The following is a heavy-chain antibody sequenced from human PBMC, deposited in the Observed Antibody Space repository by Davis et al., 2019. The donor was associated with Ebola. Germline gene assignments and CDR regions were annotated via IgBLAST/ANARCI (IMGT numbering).Heavy chain of an antibody. CDR3: ARDRRSGGWYESIDY. V-gene: IGHV1-18*01. D-gene: IGHD6-19*01. CDR1: GYTFTSYA. Sequence: AASVKVSCKASGYTFTSYAIHWVRQAPGQGLEWMGWITAYNGNTEYAQKLQGRVTMTTDTSTSTVYMELMSLRSDDTAVYYCARDRRSGGWYESIDYWGQGTLVTISS. J-gene: IGHJ4*02. CDR2: ITAYNGNT.